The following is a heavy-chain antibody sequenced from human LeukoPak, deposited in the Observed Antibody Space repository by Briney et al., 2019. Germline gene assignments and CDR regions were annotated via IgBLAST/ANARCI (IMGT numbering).Heavy chain of an antibody. CDR1: GFTFSNYW. D-gene: IGHD2-21*01. CDR2: INIDGNKK. V-gene: IGHV3-7*03. Sequence: GGSLRLSGAASGFTFSNYWMTWVRQAPGRGLEWVANINIDGNKKDYVGSVKGRFTISRDNAKNSLYLQMTSLRAEDTAVYYRAADKAFHAFDIWGQGTMVTVSS. J-gene: IGHJ3*02. CDR3: AADKAFHAFDI.